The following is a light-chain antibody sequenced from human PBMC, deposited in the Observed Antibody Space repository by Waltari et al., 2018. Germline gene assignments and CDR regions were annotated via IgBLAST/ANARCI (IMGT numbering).Light chain of an antibody. CDR1: SSDVGAYKY. J-gene: IGLJ2*01. CDR3: ASRGASKG. V-gene: IGLV2-8*01. CDR2: EVS. Sequence: QSALTQPPSASGSPGQSVTISCTGTSSDVGAYKYVSWYQQHPGKAPKLLIYEVSKRASGGPDRLSGSKSGNTASLTVSGLQAEDEAEYYCASRGASKGFGGGTKLTVL.